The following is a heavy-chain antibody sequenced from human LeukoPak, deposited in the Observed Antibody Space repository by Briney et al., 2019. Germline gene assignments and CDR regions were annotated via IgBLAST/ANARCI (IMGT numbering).Heavy chain of an antibody. CDR2: ISGGGGNT. D-gene: IGHD6-13*01. Sequence: GGSLRLSCAASGFTFSSHAMSWVRQAPGKGLEWVSAISGGGGNTYYADSVKGRFTISRDNAKNSLYLQMNSLGAEDTAVYYCARGFGSWRGDWGQGTLVTVSS. V-gene: IGHV3-23*01. CDR3: ARGFGSWRGD. J-gene: IGHJ4*02. CDR1: GFTFSSHA.